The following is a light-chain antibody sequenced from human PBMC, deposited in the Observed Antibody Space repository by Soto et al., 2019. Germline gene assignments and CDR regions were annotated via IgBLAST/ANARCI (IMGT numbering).Light chain of an antibody. CDR1: SSDVGGYNS. V-gene: IGLV2-14*03. CDR2: DVS. CDR3: KSYTSRSTYV. J-gene: IGLJ1*01. Sequence: QSALTQPASVSGSPGQSITISCTGTSSDVGGYNSVSRYQHHPGKAPKLMIYDVSNRSSGVSSRFSGSKSDNTASLTISGLQAEDEADYYCKSYTSRSTYVFGTGTKVTVL.